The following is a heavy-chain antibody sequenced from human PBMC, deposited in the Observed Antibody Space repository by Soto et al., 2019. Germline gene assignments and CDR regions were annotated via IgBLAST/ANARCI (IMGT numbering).Heavy chain of an antibody. CDR1: GFTLPGYS. CDR2: ISSSSNTI. Sequence: GGSLRLSCAPSGFTLPGYSMNWVRQAPGKGLEWVSYISSSSNTIYYADSVKGRFTISRDNAKNLLYLQMNSLRVEDTAVYYCARSSTFFDYWGQGIPVTVS. V-gene: IGHV3-48*01. J-gene: IGHJ4*02. CDR3: ARSSTFFDY. D-gene: IGHD6-6*01.